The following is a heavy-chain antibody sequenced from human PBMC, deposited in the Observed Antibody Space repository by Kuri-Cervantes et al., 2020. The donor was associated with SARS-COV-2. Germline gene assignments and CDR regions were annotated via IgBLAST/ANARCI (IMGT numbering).Heavy chain of an antibody. Sequence: GGSLRLSCAASGFNFSRTDMHWVRQAPGKGLEWVAVISHDGKNKKCIASGKGRFTISRDNSQNTLYLHMNSLRAEETAVYYCASGGANKGWGYWGQGTLVTVSS. CDR2: ISHDGKNK. CDR1: GFNFSRTD. J-gene: IGHJ4*02. D-gene: IGHD1-26*01. V-gene: IGHV3-30*03. CDR3: ASGGANKGWGY.